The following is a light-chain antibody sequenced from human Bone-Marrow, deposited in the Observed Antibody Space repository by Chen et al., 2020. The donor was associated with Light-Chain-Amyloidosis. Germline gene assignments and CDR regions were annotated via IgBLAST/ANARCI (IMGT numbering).Light chain of an antibody. CDR2: RNN. Sequence: QSVLTQPLSASGTPGPSVTISCSGSSSNIGIHYVYWYQHFPGAAPHLLIHRNNQRPSGVPYRFSASKTGTAAFLAISGLRSEEEADHYFSAWDGSLSGYVVGPGTKVIVL. V-gene: IGLV1-47*01. CDR3: SAWDGSLSGYV. CDR1: SSNIGIHY. J-gene: IGLJ1*01.